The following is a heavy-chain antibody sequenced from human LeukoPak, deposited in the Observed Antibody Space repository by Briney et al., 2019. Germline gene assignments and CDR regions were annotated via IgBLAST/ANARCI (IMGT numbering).Heavy chain of an antibody. D-gene: IGHD3-10*01. CDR2: MNPNSGNT. J-gene: IGHJ5*02. Sequence: ASVKVSCKASGYTFTSYDINWVRQATGQGLEWMGWMNPNSGNTGYAQKFQGRVTMTRNTSISTAYMELSSLRSEDTAVYYCARGQFYGSGSYYRHWFDPWGQGTLVTVSS. CDR1: GYTFTSYD. V-gene: IGHV1-8*01. CDR3: ARGQFYGSGSYYRHWFDP.